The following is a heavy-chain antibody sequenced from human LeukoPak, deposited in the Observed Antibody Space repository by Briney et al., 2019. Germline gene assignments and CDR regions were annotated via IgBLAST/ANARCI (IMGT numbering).Heavy chain of an antibody. J-gene: IGHJ6*03. CDR1: GGSFSGHY. Sequence: SGTLSLTCAVYGGSFSGHYWTWIRQPPGKGLQWIGEVNDRGSANYNPSLKSRLSISEDKSKNQFSLRLPSVTAADTAVYYCARGVVSGRFGDYYYYMDVWGIGTTVTVSS. CDR3: ARGVVSGRFGDYYYYMDV. CDR2: VNDRGSA. D-gene: IGHD3-16*01. V-gene: IGHV4-34*01.